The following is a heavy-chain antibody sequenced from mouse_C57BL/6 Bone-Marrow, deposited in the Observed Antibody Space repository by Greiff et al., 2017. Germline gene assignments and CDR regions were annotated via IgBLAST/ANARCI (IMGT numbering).Heavy chain of an antibody. CDR1: GYTFTDYE. Sequence: QVQLQQSGAELVRPGASVTLSCKASGYTFTDYEMHWVKQTPVHGLEWIGAIDPETGGTAYNQKFKGKAILTADKASSTADMELRSLTSEDSAVYYCTRAGYYGSSAFYWCQGTTLTVSA. V-gene: IGHV1-15*01. J-gene: IGHJ2*01. CDR3: TRAGYYGSSAFY. D-gene: IGHD1-1*01. CDR2: IDPETGGT.